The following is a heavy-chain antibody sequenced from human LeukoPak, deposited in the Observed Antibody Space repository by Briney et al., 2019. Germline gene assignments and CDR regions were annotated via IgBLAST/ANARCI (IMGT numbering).Heavy chain of an antibody. CDR2: ISGSGGST. D-gene: IGHD2-15*01. CDR3: AKQKTGGNFAY. CDR1: GFTFSSYA. V-gene: IGHV3-23*01. J-gene: IGHJ4*02. Sequence: GGSLRLSCAASGFTFSSYAMSWVRQAPGKGLEWVSAISGSGGSTYYADSVKGRFTIYRDNSKNTLYLQMNSLRAEDTAVYYCAKQKTGGNFAYWGQGTLVTVSS.